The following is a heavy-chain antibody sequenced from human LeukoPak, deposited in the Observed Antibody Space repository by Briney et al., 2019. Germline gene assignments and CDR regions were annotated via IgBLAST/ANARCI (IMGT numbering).Heavy chain of an antibody. CDR2: IIPIFGTA. J-gene: IGHJ3*02. D-gene: IGHD1-26*01. CDR1: GGTFSSYA. V-gene: IGHV1-69*01. CDR3: ARDVGATVVFDI. Sequence: SVKVSCKASGGTFSSYAISWVRQAPGQGLEWMGGIIPIFGTANYAQKFQGRVTITADESTSTAYMELSSLRSEDTAVYFCARDVGATVVFDIWGQGTFVTVSS.